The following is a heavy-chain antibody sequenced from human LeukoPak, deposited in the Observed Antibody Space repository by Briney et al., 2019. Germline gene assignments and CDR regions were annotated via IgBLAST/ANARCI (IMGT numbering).Heavy chain of an antibody. CDR3: ARVGETTYVYYYYMDV. J-gene: IGHJ6*03. D-gene: IGHD3-16*01. Sequence: PGGSLRLSCAASGFTFSSYAMHWVRQAPGKGLEWVAVIWYGGSNKYYADSVKGRFTISRDNSKNTLYLQMNSLRAEDTAVYYCARVGETTYVYYYYMDVWGKGTTVTVSS. CDR2: IWYGGSNK. V-gene: IGHV3-33*08. CDR1: GFTFSSYA.